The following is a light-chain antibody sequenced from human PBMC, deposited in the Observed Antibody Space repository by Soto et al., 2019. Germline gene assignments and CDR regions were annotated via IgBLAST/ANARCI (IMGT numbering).Light chain of an antibody. J-gene: IGLJ1*01. CDR2: EVN. Sequence: QSVLTQTASLSGSPGQSITISCTGTSSDIGAYDYVSWFQQHPGKAPKLMISEVNNRPSGVSNRFSGSKSGNTAYLTISGLQVEDEAEYFCSSFTTTSTHVFGTGTKVTVL. CDR1: SSDIGAYDY. V-gene: IGLV2-14*01. CDR3: SSFTTTSTHV.